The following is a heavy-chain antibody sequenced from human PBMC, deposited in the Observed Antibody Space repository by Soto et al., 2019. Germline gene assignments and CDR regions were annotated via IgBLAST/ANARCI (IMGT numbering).Heavy chain of an antibody. CDR2: IFYSGST. CDR3: AVLRTTVTPFDF. V-gene: IGHV4-59*01. Sequence: QVQLQESGPGLVKPSETLSLTCTVSGVSISTYYWSWIRQSPGKGLEWIGYIFYSGSTNYNPSLKSRVTISVHTSKNQFSLKLSSVTAADTAVYYCAVLRTTVTPFDFWGQGSWSPSPQ. CDR1: GVSISTYY. D-gene: IGHD4-17*01. J-gene: IGHJ4*02.